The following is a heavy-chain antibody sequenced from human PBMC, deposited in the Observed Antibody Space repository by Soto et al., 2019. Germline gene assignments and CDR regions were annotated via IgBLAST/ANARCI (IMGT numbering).Heavy chain of an antibody. CDR1: GGTFSNYV. Sequence: QVQLVQSGAEVKKPGSSVQVSCKASGGTFSNYVVNWVRQAPGQGLEWMGRIIPISGAANYAQKFQGRVTITADKSTSTSYMERSSLRSEDTAVYYCARDMTRTVVPYFDFWGQGTLVTVAS. CDR3: ARDMTRTVVPYFDF. CDR2: IIPISGAA. J-gene: IGHJ4*02. V-gene: IGHV1-69*06. D-gene: IGHD1-7*01.